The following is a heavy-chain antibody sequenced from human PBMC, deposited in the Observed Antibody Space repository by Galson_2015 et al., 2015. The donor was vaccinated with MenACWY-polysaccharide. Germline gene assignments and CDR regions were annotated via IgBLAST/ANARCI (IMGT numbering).Heavy chain of an antibody. D-gene: IGHD6-19*01. CDR1: GGSISSYY. Sequence: TLSLTCTVSGGSISSYYWNWIRQPPGKGLEWIAYINYSGSTNYNPSLKSRVTISVDTSKNQFSLKLNSVTAADTAVYYCARAYSSAWYFDYWGQGTLVTVSS. CDR3: ARAYSSAWYFDY. V-gene: IGHV4-59*01. J-gene: IGHJ4*02. CDR2: INYSGST.